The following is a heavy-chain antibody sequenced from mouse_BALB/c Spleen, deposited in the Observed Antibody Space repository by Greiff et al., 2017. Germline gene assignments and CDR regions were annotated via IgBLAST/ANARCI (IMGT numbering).Heavy chain of an antibody. V-gene: IGHV2-9*02. CDR3: ARNKVGYRAMDY. J-gene: IGHJ4*01. CDR1: GFSLTSYG. D-gene: IGHD1-3*01. CDR2: IWAGGST. Sequence: VQLQQSGPGLVAPSQSLSITCTVSGFSLTSYGVHWVRQPPGKGLEWLGVIWAGGSTNYNSALMSRLSISKDNSKSQVFFKMNSLQANDTAIYYCARNKVGYRAMDYWGQGTSVTVSS.